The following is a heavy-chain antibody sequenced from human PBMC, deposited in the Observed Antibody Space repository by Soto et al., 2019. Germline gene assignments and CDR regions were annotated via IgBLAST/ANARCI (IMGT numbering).Heavy chain of an antibody. CDR1: GGSISSSSYY. CDR2: IYYSGST. CDR3: MLGSGWKDFDY. V-gene: IGHV4-39*01. J-gene: IGHJ4*02. Sequence: SETLSLTCTVVGGSISSSSYYRGCIRQPPGKGLEWIGSIYYSGSTYYNPSLKSRVTISVDTSKNQFSLKLSSVTAAYTAVYYCMLGSGWKDFDYWGQGTLVTVSS. D-gene: IGHD3-22*01.